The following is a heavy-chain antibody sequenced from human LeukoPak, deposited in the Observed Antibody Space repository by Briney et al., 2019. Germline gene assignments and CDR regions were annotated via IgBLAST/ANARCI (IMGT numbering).Heavy chain of an antibody. CDR3: ASRYYDILTGYYTGMDV. Sequence: ASVKVSCKASEYTFTGYYMHWVRQAPGQGLEWMGWINPNSGGTNYAQKFQGRVTMTRDTSISTAYMELSRLRSDDTAVYYCASRYYDILTGYYTGMDVWGQGTTVTVSS. CDR1: EYTFTGYY. J-gene: IGHJ6*02. CDR2: INPNSGGT. V-gene: IGHV1-2*02. D-gene: IGHD3-9*01.